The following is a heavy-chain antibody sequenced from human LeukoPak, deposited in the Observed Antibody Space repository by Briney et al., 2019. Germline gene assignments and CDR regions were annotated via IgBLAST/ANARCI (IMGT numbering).Heavy chain of an antibody. J-gene: IGHJ4*02. Sequence: GGSLRLSCAASGFTFSTYVMSWVRQAPGQGLEWVSTISASGIGTYYADSVKGRFTVSRGNSKNTLYLQMNSLRAEDTAVYFCANLRGSGSSYFDSWGQGTLVTVSS. D-gene: IGHD3-10*01. CDR1: GFTFSTYV. CDR3: ANLRGSGSSYFDS. CDR2: ISASGIGT. V-gene: IGHV3-23*01.